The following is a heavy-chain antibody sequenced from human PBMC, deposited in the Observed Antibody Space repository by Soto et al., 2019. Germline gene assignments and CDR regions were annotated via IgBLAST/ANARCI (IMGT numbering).Heavy chain of an antibody. CDR2: ITSKSTTI. CDR3: AREMGACSDSSCYPGPYDS. V-gene: IGHV3-48*02. CDR1: GFTFTSYS. D-gene: IGHD3-16*01. Sequence: PWGSLRLSCAASGFTFTSYSMNWVRRAPGQGLEWVSYITSKSTTIKYADSVKGRFTVSRDNAKNSLYLQLNSLRDEDTAVYYCAREMGACSDSSCYPGPYDSWGQGTLVTVSS. J-gene: IGHJ5*02.